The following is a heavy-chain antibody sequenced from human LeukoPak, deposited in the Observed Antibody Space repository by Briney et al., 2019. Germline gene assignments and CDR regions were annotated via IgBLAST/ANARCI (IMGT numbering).Heavy chain of an antibody. Sequence: GGSLRLSCAASGFTFSSYWMSWVRQAPGKGLEWVANIKQDGSDKYYVDSVKGRFTISRDNAKNSLYLQMSSLRAEDTAVYFCARERNGVFDHWGQGTLVTVSS. D-gene: IGHD3-10*01. J-gene: IGHJ4*02. V-gene: IGHV3-7*01. CDR2: IKQDGSDK. CDR3: ARERNGVFDH. CDR1: GFTFSSYW.